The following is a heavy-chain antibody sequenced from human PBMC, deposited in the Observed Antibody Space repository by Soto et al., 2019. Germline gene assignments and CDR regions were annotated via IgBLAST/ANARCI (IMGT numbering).Heavy chain of an antibody. CDR3: ARDAQIGHGYSVYHTY. J-gene: IGHJ4*02. CDR2: INPSGGST. Sequence: QVQLVQSGAEVTKPGASVKVSCKASGYTFTSYYIHWVRQAPGQGLEWVGLINPSGGSTTYAPKLQGRVTMTRDTSTSTVYMELNSLRSEDTAVYFCARDAQIGHGYSVYHTYWGQGTLVTVSS. V-gene: IGHV1-46*01. D-gene: IGHD5-12*01. CDR1: GYTFTSYY.